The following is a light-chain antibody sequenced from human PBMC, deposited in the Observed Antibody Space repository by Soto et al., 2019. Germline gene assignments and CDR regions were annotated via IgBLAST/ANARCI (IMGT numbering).Light chain of an antibody. CDR3: VLYMGSGIWV. CDR1: SGSVSTSYY. CDR2: STH. V-gene: IGLV8-61*01. J-gene: IGLJ3*02. Sequence: QAVVTQEPSFSVSPGRTVTLTCGLSSGSVSTSYYPSWYQQSPGQAPRTLIYSTHTRSSGVPEHLSGSILGNKAALTITEAQADDESDYHCVLYMGSGIWVFGGGTQLTV.